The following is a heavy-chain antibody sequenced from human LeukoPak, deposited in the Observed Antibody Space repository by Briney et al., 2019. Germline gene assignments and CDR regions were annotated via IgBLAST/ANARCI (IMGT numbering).Heavy chain of an antibody. V-gene: IGHV4-59*01. CDR1: GGSISSCY. J-gene: IGHJ6*02. CDR2: IYYSGST. Sequence: PSETLSLTCTVSGGSISSCYWSWIRQPPGKGLEWIGYIYYSGSTNYNPSLKSRVTISVDTSKNQFSLKLSSVTAADTAVYYCARATIRGFYYYGMDVWGQGTTVTVSS. D-gene: IGHD5-12*01. CDR3: ARATIRGFYYYGMDV.